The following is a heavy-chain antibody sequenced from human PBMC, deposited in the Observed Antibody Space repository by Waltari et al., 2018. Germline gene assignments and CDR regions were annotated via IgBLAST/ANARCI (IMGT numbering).Heavy chain of an antibody. CDR3: ARRGSSSWYFDY. CDR2: IYHSGST. Sequence: QVQLQESGPGLVKPSETLSLTCTVSGYSISSGFYWGWIRQRPGKGLEWVGSIYHSGSTYYNPSLKSRVTISVDTSKNQFSLKVSSVTAADTAVYYCARRGSSSWYFDYWGQGTLVTVSS. D-gene: IGHD6-13*01. J-gene: IGHJ4*02. V-gene: IGHV4-38-2*02. CDR1: GYSISSGFY.